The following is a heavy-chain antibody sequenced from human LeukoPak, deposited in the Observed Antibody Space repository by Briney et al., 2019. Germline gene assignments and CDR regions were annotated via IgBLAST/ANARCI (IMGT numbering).Heavy chain of an antibody. CDR3: ARAGGSCLDS. CDR1: GYTFTSYY. Sequence: ASVKVSCKASGYTFTSYYMHWVRQAPGQGLEWMGIFNPTGGSTSYAQKFQGRVTMTRDTSTSTVYMEPSSMRSEDTAVYYCARAGGSCLDSWGQGTLLTVSS. V-gene: IGHV1-46*01. D-gene: IGHD2-15*01. CDR2: FNPTGGST. J-gene: IGHJ4*02.